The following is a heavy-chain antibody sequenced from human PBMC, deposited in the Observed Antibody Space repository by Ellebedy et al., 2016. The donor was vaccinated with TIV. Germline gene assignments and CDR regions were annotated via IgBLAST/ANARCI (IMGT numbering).Heavy chain of an antibody. J-gene: IGHJ6*02. D-gene: IGHD3-3*01. Sequence: SETLSLTCTVSGGSLSSYPYYWSWIRQPPGKGLEWIGYIYYSGSTNYNPSLKSRVTISVDTSKNQFSLKLSSVHAADTAVYYCAGGLLYYDFWSGYYKGAGDYYYGMDVWGQGTTVTVSS. CDR2: IYYSGST. CDR1: GGSLSSYPYY. CDR3: AGGLLYYDFWSGYYKGAGDYYYGMDV. V-gene: IGHV4-61*01.